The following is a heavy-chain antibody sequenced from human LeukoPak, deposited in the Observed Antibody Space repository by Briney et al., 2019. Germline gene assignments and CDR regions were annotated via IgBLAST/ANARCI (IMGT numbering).Heavy chain of an antibody. D-gene: IGHD3-22*01. CDR1: GYSISSGYF. J-gene: IGHJ5*02. CDR3: ARDRYYDSSGYLGPWFDP. CDR2: IYQSETA. V-gene: IGHV4-38-2*02. Sequence: PSETLSLTCTVSGYSISSGYFWGWMRQPPGKGLEWIGSIYQSETARYNPSLKSRVTISVDTSKNQFSLKLRSVMAADTAVYYCARDRYYDSSGYLGPWFDPWGQGTLVTVSS.